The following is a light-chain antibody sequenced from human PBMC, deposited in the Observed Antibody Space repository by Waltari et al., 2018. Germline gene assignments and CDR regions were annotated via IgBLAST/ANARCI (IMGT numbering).Light chain of an antibody. CDR2: QDT. J-gene: IGLJ3*02. CDR1: NLGDRY. V-gene: IGLV3-1*01. CDR3: QAWDRSTVV. Sequence: SYEVTQPPSVSVSPGQTARITCPGDNLGDRYVYWYQQRPGQSPVLVIYQDTKRPSGIPERFSGSNSGNTATLTISGTQAMDEADYYCQAWDRSTVVFGGGTRLTVL.